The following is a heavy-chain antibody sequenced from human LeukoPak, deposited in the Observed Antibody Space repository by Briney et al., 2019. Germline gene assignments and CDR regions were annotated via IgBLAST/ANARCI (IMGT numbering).Heavy chain of an antibody. Sequence: PGGSLRLSCAASGFTVSSNYMTWVRQAPGKGLEWVSVIYSGGSTYYADSVKGRFTISRDNSKNTLYLQMNSLRAEDTAVYYCARDPTPPDYYDSSGYSDYWGQGTLVTVSS. CDR3: ARDPTPPDYYDSSGYSDY. D-gene: IGHD3-22*01. V-gene: IGHV3-66*01. CDR1: GFTVSSNY. J-gene: IGHJ4*02. CDR2: IYSGGST.